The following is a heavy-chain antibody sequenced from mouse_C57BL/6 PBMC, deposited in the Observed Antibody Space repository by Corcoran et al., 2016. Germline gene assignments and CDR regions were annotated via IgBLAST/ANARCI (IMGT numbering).Heavy chain of an antibody. Sequence: QIQLAQSGPELKKPGETVKISCKASGYTFTTYGMSWVKQAPGKGLKWMGWINTYSGVPTYADDFKGRFAFSLETSASTAYLQINNLKNEDTATYFCARGTTGTKYFDVWGTGTTVTVSS. V-gene: IGHV9-3*01. CDR3: ARGTTGTKYFDV. J-gene: IGHJ1*03. CDR2: INTYSGVP. D-gene: IGHD4-1*01. CDR1: GYTFTTYG.